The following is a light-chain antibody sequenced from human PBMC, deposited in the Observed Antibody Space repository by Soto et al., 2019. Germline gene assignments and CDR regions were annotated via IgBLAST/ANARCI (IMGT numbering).Light chain of an antibody. CDR2: GAS. CDR3: QQYGSLSWT. CDR1: QNVDTNY. J-gene: IGKJ1*01. Sequence: EIVLAPSPGTLSLSPWERATLSCGASQNVDTNYLAWYQQKPGQAPRIIIFGASGRATGIPDRFSGSGSGTDFTLTISRLEPEDFAMYYCQQYGSLSWTFGQGTKVDIK. V-gene: IGKV3-20*01.